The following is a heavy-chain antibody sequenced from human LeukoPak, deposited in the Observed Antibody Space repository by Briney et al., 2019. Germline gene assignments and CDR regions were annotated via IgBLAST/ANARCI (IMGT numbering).Heavy chain of an antibody. D-gene: IGHD3-3*01. J-gene: IGHJ5*02. Sequence: PSETLSLTCTVSGGSISSSSYYWGWIRQPPGKGLEWIGSIYYSGSTYYNPSLKSRVTISVDTSKNQFSLKLSSVTAADTAVYYCARHPEWLEGWFDPWGQGTLVTVSS. V-gene: IGHV4-39*01. CDR3: ARHPEWLEGWFDP. CDR2: IYYSGST. CDR1: GGSISSSSYY.